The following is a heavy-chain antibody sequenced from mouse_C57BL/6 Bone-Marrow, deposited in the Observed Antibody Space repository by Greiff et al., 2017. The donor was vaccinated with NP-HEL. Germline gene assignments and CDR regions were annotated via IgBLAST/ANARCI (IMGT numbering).Heavy chain of an antibody. D-gene: IGHD1-1*01. Sequence: QVQLQQPGAELVKPGASVKMSCKASGYTFTSYWITWVKQRPGQGLEWIGDIYPGSGSTNYNEKFKSKATLTVDTSSSTAYMQLSSLTSEDSAVFYCAISAYYYERAMDYWGQGTSVTVSS. CDR1: GYTFTSYW. V-gene: IGHV1-55*01. CDR3: AISAYYYERAMDY. J-gene: IGHJ4*01. CDR2: IYPGSGST.